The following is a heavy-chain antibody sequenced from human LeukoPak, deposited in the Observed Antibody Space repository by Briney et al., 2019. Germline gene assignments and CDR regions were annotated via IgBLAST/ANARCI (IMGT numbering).Heavy chain of an antibody. D-gene: IGHD5-24*01. V-gene: IGHV4-34*01. CDR2: INHSGST. CDR1: GGSFSGYY. Sequence: PSETLSLTCAVYGGSFSGYYWSWIRQPPGKGLEWIGEINHSGSTNYNPSLKSRVTISVDTSKNQLSLTLTSVTAADTAVYYCVRDNPFGWPHSMDVWGQGTTVTVSS. J-gene: IGHJ6*02. CDR3: VRDNPFGWPHSMDV.